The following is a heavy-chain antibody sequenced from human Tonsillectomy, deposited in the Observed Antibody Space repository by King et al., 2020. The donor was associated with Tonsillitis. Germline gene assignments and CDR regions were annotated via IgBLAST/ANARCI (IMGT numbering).Heavy chain of an antibody. CDR3: AKEAYYDFWSGYYHY. Sequence: VQLVESGGGLVQPGGSLRLSCAASGFTFSSYAMSWVRQAPGRGLEWVSAITGSGGSTYYADSVKGRFTISSDNSKITLYLQMNSLSAEDTAVYYCAKEAYYDFWSGYYHYWGQGTLVTVSS. CDR2: ITGSGGST. D-gene: IGHD3-3*01. J-gene: IGHJ4*02. V-gene: IGHV3-23*04. CDR1: GFTFSSYA.